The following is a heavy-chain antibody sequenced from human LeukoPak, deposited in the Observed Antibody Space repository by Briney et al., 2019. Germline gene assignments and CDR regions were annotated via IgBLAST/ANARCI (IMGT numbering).Heavy chain of an antibody. CDR2: IKSDGGLT. CDR3: ATGNYNRPFDY. D-gene: IGHD1-7*01. Sequence: GGSLRLSCAASGFTFSNFGMHWVRQAPGKGLVWVSRIKSDGGLTNYADSVKGRFTISRDNTKNTLYLQLNSLGAEDTAVYYCATGNYNRPFDYWGQGTLVTVSS. V-gene: IGHV3-74*01. J-gene: IGHJ4*02. CDR1: GFTFSNFG.